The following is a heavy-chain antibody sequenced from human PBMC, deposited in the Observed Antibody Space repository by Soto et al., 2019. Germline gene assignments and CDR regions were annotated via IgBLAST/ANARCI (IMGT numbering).Heavy chain of an antibody. Sequence: GGSLRLSCAASGFTFSSYWIHWVRQAPGKGLVWVSRIDSDGSDTNYADSVKGRFTVSRDNAKNTLFLQMNSLRSEDTAVYYCARDGSGWDYYFDYWGQGTLVTVSS. CDR2: IDSDGSDT. J-gene: IGHJ4*02. CDR3: ARDGSGWDYYFDY. CDR1: GFTFSSYW. D-gene: IGHD6-19*01. V-gene: IGHV3-74*01.